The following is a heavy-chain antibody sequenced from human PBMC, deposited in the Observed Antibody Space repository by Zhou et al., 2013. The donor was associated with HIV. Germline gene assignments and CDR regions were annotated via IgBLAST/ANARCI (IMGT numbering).Heavy chain of an antibody. J-gene: IGHJ6*03. CDR1: GYSFNLYG. CDR2: ISGYNGNT. Sequence: QVQLVQSGREVKKPGASVKVSCTASGYSFNLYGVTWVRQAPGQGLEWMGWISGYNGNTNYAQKFQGRVTMTTDTSTSTAYMELRSLRSDDTAVYYCARALSATWIGGGFFYMDVWGKGTTVTVS. V-gene: IGHV1-18*01. CDR3: ARALSATWIGGGFFYMDV. D-gene: IGHD6-25*01.